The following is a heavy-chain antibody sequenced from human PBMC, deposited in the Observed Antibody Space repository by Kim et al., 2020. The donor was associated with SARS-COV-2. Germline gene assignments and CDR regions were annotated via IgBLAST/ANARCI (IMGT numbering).Heavy chain of an antibody. CDR3: ARVSQTWFDP. CDR1: GLTIDGAW. J-gene: IGHJ5*02. Sequence: GGSLRLSCAASGLTIDGAWMHWVRQAPGKGLVWVSRILTDASYTTYADSVKGRFTMSRDNAKNTVYLDMQSLRAEDTGVYYCARVSQTWFDPWGRGTLVTVSS. CDR2: ILTDASYT. V-gene: IGHV3-74*03.